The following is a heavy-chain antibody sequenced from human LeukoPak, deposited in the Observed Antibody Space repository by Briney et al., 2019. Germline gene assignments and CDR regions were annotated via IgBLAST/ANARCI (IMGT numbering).Heavy chain of an antibody. V-gene: IGHV1-46*01. D-gene: IGHD2-2*01. CDR1: GYTFTSYY. CDR3: ARVYCSSTSCRKDDAFDI. CDR2: INPSGGST. J-gene: IGHJ3*02. Sequence: ASVTVSCTASGYTFTSYYMHWVRQAPGQGLEWMGIINPSGGSTSYAQKFQGRVTMTRDTSTSTVYMELSSLRSEDTAVYYCARVYCSSTSCRKDDAFDIWGQGTMVTVSS.